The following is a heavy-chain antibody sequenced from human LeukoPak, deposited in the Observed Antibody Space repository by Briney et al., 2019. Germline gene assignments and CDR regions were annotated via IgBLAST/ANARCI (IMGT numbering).Heavy chain of an antibody. V-gene: IGHV3-20*04. CDR2: INWNGGNT. D-gene: IGHD6-19*01. J-gene: IGHJ4*02. CDR1: GFTFDDYG. CDR3: AKIGAAGIAVVLVDH. Sequence: GGSLRLSCAASGFTFDDYGMNWVRQAPGKGLEWVSGINWNGGNTGYSDSVQGRFTISRDNSKNTLYLQMNILRVDDTALYYCAKIGAAGIAVVLVDHWGQGTLVTVSS.